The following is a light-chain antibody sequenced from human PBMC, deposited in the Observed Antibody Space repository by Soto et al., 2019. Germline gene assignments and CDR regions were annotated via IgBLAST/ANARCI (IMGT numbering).Light chain of an antibody. CDR1: QSVLYSSNNXXY. Sequence: DIVMTQSPDSLAVSLGERATINCKSSQSVLYSSNNXXYLGWYQQKPGQSPNLLIYWASTRESGVPDRFSGSGSGTEFTLTISSLQAEDVAVYYCQQYYSIPYTFGQGTKLEIK. CDR2: WAS. V-gene: IGKV4-1*01. CDR3: QQYYSIPYT. J-gene: IGKJ2*01.